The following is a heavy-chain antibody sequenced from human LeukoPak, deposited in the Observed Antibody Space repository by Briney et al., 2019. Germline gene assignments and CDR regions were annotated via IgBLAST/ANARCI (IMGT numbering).Heavy chain of an antibody. CDR1: GGAISSYY. CDR2: IYTSGST. V-gene: IGHV4-4*09. CDR3: ARRGYRDYYYMDV. J-gene: IGHJ6*03. D-gene: IGHD5-18*01. Sequence: SETLSLTCTVSGGAISSYYWSWIRQPPGKGLEWIGYIYTSGSTNYNPSLKSRVTISVDTSKNQFSLKLSSVTAADTAVYYCARRGYRDYYYMDVWGKGTTVTVSS.